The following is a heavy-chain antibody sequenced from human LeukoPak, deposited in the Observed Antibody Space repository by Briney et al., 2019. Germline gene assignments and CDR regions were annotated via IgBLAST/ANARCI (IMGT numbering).Heavy chain of an antibody. CDR1: GGSFSDYY. Sequence: PSETLSLTCAVYGGSFSDYYWSWIRQPPGKGLEWIGEINHSGSTNYNPSLKSRVTISVGTSKNQFSLKFTSVTAADTAVYYCARTPDDAFDIWGQGTMVTVSS. CDR2: INHSGST. CDR3: ARTPDDAFDI. J-gene: IGHJ3*02. V-gene: IGHV4-34*01.